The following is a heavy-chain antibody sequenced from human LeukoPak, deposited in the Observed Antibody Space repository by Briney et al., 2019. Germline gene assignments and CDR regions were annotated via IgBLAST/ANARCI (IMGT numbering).Heavy chain of an antibody. Sequence: GGSLRLSCAASGFTFSSYAMNWVRQAPGKGLEWLSTISGSGGSTYYADSVMGRFTISRDNSKNTLYLQLTSLRAEDTAVYYCAKAPVQQARIGPFDYWGQGTLVTVSS. J-gene: IGHJ4*02. CDR1: GFTFSSYA. CDR3: AKAPVQQARIGPFDY. V-gene: IGHV3-23*01. D-gene: IGHD6-13*01. CDR2: ISGSGGST.